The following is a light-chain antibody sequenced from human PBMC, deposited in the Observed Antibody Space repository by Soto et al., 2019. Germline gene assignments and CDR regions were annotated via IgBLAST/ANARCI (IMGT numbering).Light chain of an antibody. CDR3: QKYNSAPWT. J-gene: IGKJ1*01. CDR1: QGISNY. V-gene: IGKV1-27*01. CDR2: AAS. Sequence: DIQMTQSPPCLCASVGDRVSITCRAIQGISNYLAWYQQKPGKVPKLLIYAASTLQSGVPSRFSGSGSGTDITLTISSLQPEDVATYYGQKYNSAPWTFGQGTKVEIK.